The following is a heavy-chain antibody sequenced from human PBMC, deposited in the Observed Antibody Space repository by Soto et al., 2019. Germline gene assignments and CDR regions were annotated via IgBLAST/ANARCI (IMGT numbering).Heavy chain of an antibody. J-gene: IGHJ4*02. Sequence: PGGSLRLSCAASGFTFSSYAMGWVRQGPGKGLEWVAVVSIGVSTHYADSVRGRFTISRDNSKNTLSLQMNSLTAEDTAVYFCAKRSGAGGHFDYSGQGALVTVSS. CDR3: AKRSGAGGHFDY. CDR1: GFTFSSYA. D-gene: IGHD2-15*01. CDR2: VSIGVST. V-gene: IGHV3-23*01.